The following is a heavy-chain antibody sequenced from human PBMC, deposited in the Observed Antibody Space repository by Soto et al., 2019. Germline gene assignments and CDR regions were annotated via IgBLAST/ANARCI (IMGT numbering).Heavy chain of an antibody. CDR1: GGTFSSYT. CDR3: ANAVSGSRVDY. CDR2: IIPILGIA. Sequence: QVQLVQSGAEVKKPGSSVKVSCKASGGTFSSYTISWVRQAPGQGLEWMGRIIPILGIANYAQKFQGRVTITADKSTSTAYMELSSLRSEDTAVYYGANAVSGSRVDYWGQGTLVTVSS. V-gene: IGHV1-69*02. J-gene: IGHJ4*02. D-gene: IGHD3-10*01.